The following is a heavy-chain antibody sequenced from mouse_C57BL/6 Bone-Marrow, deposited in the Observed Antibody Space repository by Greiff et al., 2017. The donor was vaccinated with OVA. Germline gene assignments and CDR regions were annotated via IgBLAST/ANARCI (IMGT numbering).Heavy chain of an antibody. Sequence: EVMLVESGGDLVKPGGSLKLSCAASGFTFSSYGMSWVRQTPDKRLEWVATISSGGSYTYYPDSVKGRFTISRDNAKNTLYLQMSSLKSEDTAMYYCARHLLMDYWGQGTSVTVSS. CDR3: ARHLLMDY. D-gene: IGHD2-1*01. V-gene: IGHV5-6*01. CDR1: GFTFSSYG. CDR2: ISSGGSYT. J-gene: IGHJ4*01.